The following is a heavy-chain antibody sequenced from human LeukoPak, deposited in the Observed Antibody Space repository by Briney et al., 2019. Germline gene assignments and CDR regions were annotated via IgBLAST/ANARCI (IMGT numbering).Heavy chain of an antibody. Sequence: SETLSLTCTLSRGSISSSGYYWGWIRQPPGKGLEWIASIYYSGSTYYSRSLKGRVTISVDTSKNQLSLKLSSLTAADTAVYYCAGHEYSGSYYGLSWFDPWGQGTLVTVSS. V-gene: IGHV4-39*01. CDR1: RGSISSSGYY. CDR3: AGHEYSGSYYGLSWFDP. CDR2: IYYSGST. J-gene: IGHJ5*02. D-gene: IGHD1-26*01.